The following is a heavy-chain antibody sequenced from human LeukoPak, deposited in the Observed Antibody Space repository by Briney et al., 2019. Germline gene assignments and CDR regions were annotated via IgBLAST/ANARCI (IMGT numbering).Heavy chain of an antibody. D-gene: IGHD3-3*01. J-gene: IGHJ4*02. Sequence: GGSLRLSCAASGFTFSSYAMHWVRQAPGKGLEWVAVISYDGSNKYYADSVKGRFTISRDNSKNTLYLQMNSLRAEDTAVYYCAKDLAEWFFPFDYWGQGTLVTVSS. CDR1: GFTFSSYA. CDR3: AKDLAEWFFPFDY. CDR2: ISYDGSNK. V-gene: IGHV3-30-3*01.